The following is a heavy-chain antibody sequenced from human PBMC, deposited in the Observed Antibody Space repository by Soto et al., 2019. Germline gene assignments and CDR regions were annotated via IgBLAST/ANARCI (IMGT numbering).Heavy chain of an antibody. CDR2: INPSGGAT. Sequence: QVQLVQSGAEVKKPGASVKVSCEASGYTFTDYYMHWVRPAPGQGLEWMGRINPSGGATTYVQKFQGRVTMTTDTSTSTVYMDLSSLTSEDTAVYYCARGSSPALDYWGQGTLVTVSS. V-gene: IGHV1-46*01. CDR3: ARGSSPALDY. CDR1: GYTFTDYY. J-gene: IGHJ4*02.